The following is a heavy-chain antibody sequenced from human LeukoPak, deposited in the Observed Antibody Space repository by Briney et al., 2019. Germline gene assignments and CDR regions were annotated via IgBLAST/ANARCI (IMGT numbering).Heavy chain of an antibody. CDR1: GFTFSSYS. J-gene: IGHJ4*02. CDR3: ARGRGIAASYFDY. CDR2: ISSSSSYI. D-gene: IGHD6-13*01. Sequence: PGGSLRLSCAASGFTFSSYSMNWVRQAPGKGLEWVSSISSSSSYIYYADSVKGRSTISRDNAKNSLYLQMNSLRAEDTAVYYCARGRGIAASYFDYWGQGTLVTVSS. V-gene: IGHV3-21*01.